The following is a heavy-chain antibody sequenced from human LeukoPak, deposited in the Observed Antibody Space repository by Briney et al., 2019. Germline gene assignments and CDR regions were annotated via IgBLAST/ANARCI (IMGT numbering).Heavy chain of an antibody. CDR2: ISISGGST. V-gene: IGHV3-23*01. Sequence: GGSLRLSCAASGFTFSSYAMSWVRQAPGKGLEWVSTISISGGSTYYADSVEGRFTISRDNSKNTLYLQMNSLRAEDTAVYYCAKDHSSGWPYCFPYWGQGTLVTVSS. CDR3: AKDHSSGWPYCFPY. J-gene: IGHJ4*02. CDR1: GFTFSSYA. D-gene: IGHD6-19*01.